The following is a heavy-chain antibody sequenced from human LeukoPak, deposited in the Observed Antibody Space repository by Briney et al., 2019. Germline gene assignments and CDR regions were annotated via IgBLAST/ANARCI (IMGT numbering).Heavy chain of an antibody. J-gene: IGHJ6*02. D-gene: IGHD6-19*01. V-gene: IGHV1-8*01. CDR3: ARENPGIAVAGSLFAGGGMDV. CDR1: GYTFTSYD. CDR2: MNPNSGNT. Sequence: ASVKVSCKASGYTFTSYDINWVRQATGQGLEWMGWMNPNSGNTGYAQKLQGRVTMTTDTSTSTAYMELRSLRSDDTAVYYCARENPGIAVAGSLFAGGGMDVWGQGTTVTVSS.